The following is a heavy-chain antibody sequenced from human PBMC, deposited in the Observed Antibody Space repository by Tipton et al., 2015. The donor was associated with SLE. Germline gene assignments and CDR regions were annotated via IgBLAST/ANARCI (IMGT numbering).Heavy chain of an antibody. CDR2: ISYDGSNK. V-gene: IGHV3-30*18. CDR3: AQGPPFAD. CDR1: GFTFSTYS. Sequence: SLRLSCAASGFTFSTYSIHWVRQAPGKGLEWVAVISYDGSNKYYADSVKGRFTISRDNSKNTMYLQMISLRPEDTGLFYCAQGPPFADWGQGTLVTVSS. J-gene: IGHJ4*02.